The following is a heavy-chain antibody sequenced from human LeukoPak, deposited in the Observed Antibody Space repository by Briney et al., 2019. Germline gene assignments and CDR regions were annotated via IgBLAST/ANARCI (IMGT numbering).Heavy chain of an antibody. CDR2: IYPADSDT. D-gene: IGHD3-22*01. CDR3: ATPHDATAYYYDSSGYFY. Sequence: GESLQISCQGSGYTFTNYWIAWVRQMAGKGLEWMGIIYPADSDTRYSPSFQGQVTISADKSITTAYLQWSSLKASDTAMYYCATPHDATAYYYDSSGYFYWGQGTLVTVSS. J-gene: IGHJ4*02. CDR1: GYTFTNYW. V-gene: IGHV5-51*01.